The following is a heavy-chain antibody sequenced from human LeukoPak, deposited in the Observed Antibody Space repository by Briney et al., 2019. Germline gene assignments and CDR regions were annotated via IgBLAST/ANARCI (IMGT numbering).Heavy chain of an antibody. Sequence: GGSLRLSCAASGFTFSSYSMNWVRQAPGKGLEWVSSISSRSSYIYYADSVKGRFTISRDNAKNSLYLQMNSLRAEDTAVYYCARHADFDYWGQGTLVTVSS. CDR2: ISSRSSYI. CDR1: GFTFSSYS. V-gene: IGHV3-21*01. J-gene: IGHJ4*02. CDR3: ARHADFDY.